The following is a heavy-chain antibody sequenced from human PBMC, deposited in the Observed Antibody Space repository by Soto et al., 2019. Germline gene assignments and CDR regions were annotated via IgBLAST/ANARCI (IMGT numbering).Heavy chain of an antibody. D-gene: IGHD2-15*01. CDR3: ARDGYIGSGTLGSYYYYGMDV. J-gene: IGHJ6*02. CDR2: IYSGGST. Sequence: GGSLRLSCAASGFTVSSNYMSWVRQAPGKGLEWVSVIYSGGSTYYADSVKGRFTISRDNSKNTLYLQMNSLRAEDTAVYYCARDGYIGSGTLGSYYYYGMDVWGQGTTVTVSS. V-gene: IGHV3-53*01. CDR1: GFTVSSNY.